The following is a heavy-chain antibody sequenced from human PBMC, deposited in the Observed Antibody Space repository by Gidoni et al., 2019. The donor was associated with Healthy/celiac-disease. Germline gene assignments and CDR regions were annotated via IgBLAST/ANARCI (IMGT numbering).Heavy chain of an antibody. V-gene: IGHV5-10-1*03. CDR1: GYSFTNYW. CDR3: ARQERYYGSGSYRSFDP. CDR2: IDPCDFYT. Sequence: EVQLVQSGAEVKKPGESLRISCKGSGYSFTNYWISWVRQMPGKGLEWLGRIDPCDFYTNYSPSFQGHVTISADKSISTAYLQWSSLKASDTAMYYCARQERYYGSGSYRSFDPWGQGTLVTVSS. D-gene: IGHD3-10*01. J-gene: IGHJ5*02.